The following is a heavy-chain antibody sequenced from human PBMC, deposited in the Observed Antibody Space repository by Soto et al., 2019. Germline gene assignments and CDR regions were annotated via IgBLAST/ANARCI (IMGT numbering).Heavy chain of an antibody. CDR2: IYYSGST. J-gene: IGHJ6*03. D-gene: IGHD6-25*01. V-gene: IGHV4-59*01. Sequence: QVQLQESGPGLVKPSETLSLTCTVSGGSISSYYWSWIRQPPGKGLEGIGYIYYSGSTNYNPSLKSRVTISVDTSKNQFSLKLSSVTAADTAVYYCARGVLEGLRELGYYYYYMDVWGKGTTVTVSS. CDR3: ARGVLEGLRELGYYYYYMDV. CDR1: GGSISSYY.